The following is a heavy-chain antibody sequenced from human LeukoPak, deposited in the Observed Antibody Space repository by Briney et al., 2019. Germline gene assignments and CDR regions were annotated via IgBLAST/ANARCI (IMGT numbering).Heavy chain of an antibody. Sequence: PGGSLRLSCAASGFTFSTYAMHWVRQAPGKGLEWVALISYDGSIKYYADSVKGRFTISRDNAKNSLYLQMNSLRAEDTAVYYCARDSFFGYFDYWGQGTLVTVSS. CDR3: ARDSFFGYFDY. J-gene: IGHJ4*02. CDR2: ISYDGSIK. CDR1: GFTFSTYA. V-gene: IGHV3-30*04. D-gene: IGHD2/OR15-2a*01.